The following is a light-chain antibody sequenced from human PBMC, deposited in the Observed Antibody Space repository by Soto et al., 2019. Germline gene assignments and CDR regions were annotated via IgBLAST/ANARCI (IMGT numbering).Light chain of an antibody. Sequence: EIVMTQSPATLSVSPGERATLSCRTSQSGSSNLAWYQQKPGQAPRLLIYGASTKATGIPARFSGSGSGTEFTLPISSLQSEDFAVDYCQQYNNWPPTFGQGTKVEVK. CDR2: GAS. CDR1: QSGSSN. CDR3: QQYNNWPPT. V-gene: IGKV3-15*01. J-gene: IGKJ1*01.